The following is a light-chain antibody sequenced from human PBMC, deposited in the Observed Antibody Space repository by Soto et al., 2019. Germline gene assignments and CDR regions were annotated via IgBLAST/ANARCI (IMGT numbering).Light chain of an antibody. J-gene: IGKJ3*01. CDR3: HRYNSAPVT. CDR1: QGISNY. Sequence: DIQMTQSPSSLSASVGDRVTITCRASQGISNYLAWYQQKPGNVPKLLIYAASTWHSGVPSRFSGSGSGTDFTLTISSLQPEDVATYYCHRYNSAPVTFGPGTKVDIK. CDR2: AAS. V-gene: IGKV1-27*01.